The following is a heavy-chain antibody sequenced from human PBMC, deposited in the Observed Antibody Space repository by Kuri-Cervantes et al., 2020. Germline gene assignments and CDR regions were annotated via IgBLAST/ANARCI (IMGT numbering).Heavy chain of an antibody. CDR1: AFIISDYW. J-gene: IGHJ4*02. Sequence: GSLRLSCAASAFIISDYWMHWVRQPPGKGLEWIGEINHSGSTNYNPSLKSRVTISVDTSKNQFSLKLSSVTAADTAVYYCARGFWLLVLDYWGQGTLVTVSS. D-gene: IGHD3-22*01. CDR3: ARGFWLLVLDY. V-gene: IGHV4-34*01. CDR2: INHSGST.